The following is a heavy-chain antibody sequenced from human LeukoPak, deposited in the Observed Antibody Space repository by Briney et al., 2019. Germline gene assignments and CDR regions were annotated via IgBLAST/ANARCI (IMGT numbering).Heavy chain of an antibody. J-gene: IGHJ3*02. CDR2: ISSSSSYI. V-gene: IGHV3-21*01. D-gene: IGHD3-9*01. CDR1: GFTFSSYS. CDR3: ARDCRRYFDWPPCDAFDI. Sequence: PGGSLRLSCAASGFTFSSYSMNWVRKAPGQGLELVSSISSSSSYIYYADSVKGRFTISRKNAKNSLYLQMNSLRAEDTAVYYCARDCRRYFDWPPCDAFDIWGQGTMVTVSS.